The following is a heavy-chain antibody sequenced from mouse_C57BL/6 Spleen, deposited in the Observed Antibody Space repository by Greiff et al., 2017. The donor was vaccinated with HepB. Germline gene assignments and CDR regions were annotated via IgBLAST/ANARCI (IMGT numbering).Heavy chain of an antibody. CDR2: ISYDGSN. Sequence: EVQLQESGPGLVKPSQSLSLTCSVTGYSITSGYYWNWIRQFPGNKLEWMGYISYDGSNNYNPSLKNRISITRDTSKNQFFLKLNSVTTEDTATYYCANYYDYDGFAYWGQGTLVTVSA. CDR3: ANYYDYDGFAY. D-gene: IGHD2-4*01. V-gene: IGHV3-6*01. J-gene: IGHJ3*01. CDR1: GYSITSGYY.